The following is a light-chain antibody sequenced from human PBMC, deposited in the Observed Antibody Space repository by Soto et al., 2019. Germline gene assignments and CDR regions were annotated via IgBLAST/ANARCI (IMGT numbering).Light chain of an antibody. CDR2: EVS. V-gene: IGLV2-14*01. CDR1: RNDIGDYSF. J-gene: IGLJ1*01. Sequence: QSALTQPASVSGSPGQSITIPCTGTRNDIGDYSFVSWYQQHPGKVPKLLIYEVSDRPSGVSSRFSGSKSGNTASLTISGLQAEDEAHYFCSSYTGTYTYVFGSGTKGTVL. CDR3: SSYTGTYTYV.